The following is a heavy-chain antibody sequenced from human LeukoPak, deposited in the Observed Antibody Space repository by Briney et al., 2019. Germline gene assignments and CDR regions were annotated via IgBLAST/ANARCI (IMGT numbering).Heavy chain of an antibody. J-gene: IGHJ4*02. CDR3: ARDPGIAAAARGDY. Sequence: ASVTVSFKASGYTFNGYYMHWVRQAPGQGLEWMGWINPNSGGTNYAQKFQDRVTITRDTSISTAYMELSRLSSDDTAVYYCARDPGIAAAARGDYWGQGTLVTVSS. D-gene: IGHD6-13*01. CDR1: GYTFNGYY. CDR2: INPNSGGT. V-gene: IGHV1-2*02.